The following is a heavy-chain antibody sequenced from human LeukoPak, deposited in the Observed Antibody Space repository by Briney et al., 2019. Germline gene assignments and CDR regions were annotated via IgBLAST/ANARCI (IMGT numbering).Heavy chain of an antibody. V-gene: IGHV3-30*18. CDR1: GFTFSSYG. CDR3: ANGNAPPGPSGITMIGPHAFDI. Sequence: GGSLRLSCAASGFTFSSYGMHWVRQAPGKGLEWVAVISYDGSNKYYADSVKGRFTISRDNSKNTLYLQMNSLRAEDTAVYYCANGNAPPGPSGITMIGPHAFDIWGQGTMVTVSS. CDR2: ISYDGSNK. D-gene: IGHD3-10*02. J-gene: IGHJ3*02.